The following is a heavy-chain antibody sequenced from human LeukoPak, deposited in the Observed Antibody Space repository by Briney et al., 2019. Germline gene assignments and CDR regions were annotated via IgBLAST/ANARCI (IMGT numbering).Heavy chain of an antibody. CDR2: IYHSGNT. CDR1: CASITMRGYY. D-gene: IGHD3-16*01. CDR3: ARVPMGAPYYYMVV. V-gene: IGHV4-31*03. J-gene: IGHJ6*03. Sequence: SETLSLACTVACASITMRGYYSSWIRQYPGKGLEWIGYIYHSGNTYYNASLKSRLTISVDTSKSQFSLNLRSVTAADSAVSYCARVPMGAPYYYMVVWRKGTTVTVSS.